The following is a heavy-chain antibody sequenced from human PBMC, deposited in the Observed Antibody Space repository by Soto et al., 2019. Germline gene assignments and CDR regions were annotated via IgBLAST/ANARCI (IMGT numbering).Heavy chain of an antibody. CDR1: GFTFNSYS. D-gene: IGHD3-10*01. J-gene: IGHJ4*02. Sequence: GGSLRLSCAASGFTFNSYSMNLVRQAPGKGLEWVSYINSISSNIFYADSVKGRFTTSRDNAKNSLYLQMNSLRDEDTAVYYCARDLYYYGSGSGYFDYWGQGIQVTVSS. CDR2: INSISSNI. V-gene: IGHV3-48*02. CDR3: ARDLYYYGSGSGYFDY.